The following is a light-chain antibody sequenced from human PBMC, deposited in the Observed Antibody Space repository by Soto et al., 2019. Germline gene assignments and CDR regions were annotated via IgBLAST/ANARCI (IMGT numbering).Light chain of an antibody. V-gene: IGLV2-14*01. J-gene: IGLJ3*02. CDR2: EVN. CDR1: TRDVGTYNY. Sequence: QSVLTQPASVSGSPGRSITISCTGTTRDVGTYNYVSWYQQHPGKAPKLLIYEVNNRPSGVSNRFSGSKSANTASLTISGLQAEDEADYYCSSYSTSSTLVVFGGGTKLTVL. CDR3: SSYSTSSTLVV.